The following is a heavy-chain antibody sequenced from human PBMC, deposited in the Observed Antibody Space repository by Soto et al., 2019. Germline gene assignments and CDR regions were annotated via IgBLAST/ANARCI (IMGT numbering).Heavy chain of an antibody. CDR1: GFTFSSYS. CDR2: ISSSSSYI. Sequence: GGSLRLSCAASGFTFSSYSMNWVRQAPGKGLEWVSSISSSSSYIYYADSVKGRFTISRDNAKNSLYLQMNSLRAEDTAVYYCARDGNYGAYYYYGMDVWGQGTTVTVSS. J-gene: IGHJ6*02. D-gene: IGHD3-10*01. CDR3: ARDGNYGAYYYYGMDV. V-gene: IGHV3-21*01.